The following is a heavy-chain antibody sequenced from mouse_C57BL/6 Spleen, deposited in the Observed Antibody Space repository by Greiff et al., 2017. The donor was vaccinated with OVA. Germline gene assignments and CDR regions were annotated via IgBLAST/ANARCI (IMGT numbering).Heavy chain of an antibody. CDR1: GYTFTSYW. Sequence: QVQLKQPGAELVKPGASVKLSCKASGYTFTSYWMHWVKQRPGQGLEWIGMIHPNSGSTNYNEKFKSKATLTVDKSSSTAYMQLSSLTSEDSAVYYCARPTVVAEDYWGQGTTLTVSS. J-gene: IGHJ2*01. V-gene: IGHV1-64*01. CDR2: IHPNSGST. D-gene: IGHD1-1*01. CDR3: ARPTVVAEDY.